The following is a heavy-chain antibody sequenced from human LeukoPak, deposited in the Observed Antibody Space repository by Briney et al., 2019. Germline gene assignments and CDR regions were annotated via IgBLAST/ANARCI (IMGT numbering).Heavy chain of an antibody. J-gene: IGHJ6*03. V-gene: IGHV4-39*07. CDR3: ARGMIGYCSSTSCFTLNGYYYMDV. Sequence: PSETLSLTCTVSGGSISSGSYYWSWIRQPPGKGLEWIGSIYYSGSTYYNPSLKSRVTISVDKSKNQFSLKLSSVTAADTAVYYCARGMIGYCSSTSCFTLNGYYYMDVWGKGTTVTVSS. CDR2: IYYSGST. D-gene: IGHD2-2*02. CDR1: GGSISSGSYY.